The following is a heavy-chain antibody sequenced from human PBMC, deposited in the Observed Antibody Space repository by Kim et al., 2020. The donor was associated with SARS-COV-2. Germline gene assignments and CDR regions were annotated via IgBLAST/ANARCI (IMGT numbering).Heavy chain of an antibody. V-gene: IGHV4-59*01. D-gene: IGHD6-19*01. CDR3: ARWGWSGWYRGAFDI. J-gene: IGHJ3*02. Sequence: PALQSRVTISVDTSKNQFSLKLSSVTAADTAVYYCARWGWSGWYRGAFDIWGQGTMVTVSS.